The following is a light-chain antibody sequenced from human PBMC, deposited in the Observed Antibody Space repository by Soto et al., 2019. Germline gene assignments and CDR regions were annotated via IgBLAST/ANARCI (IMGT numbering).Light chain of an antibody. Sequence: QSVVTQEPSLTVSPGGTVTLTCGSSTGAVPSGHYPYWFQQKPGQAPRTLISDTSNRHSWTPARFSGSLLGGKAALTLSGAQPEDEAEYYCLLSYSGARVFGGGTKLTV. CDR1: TGAVPSGHY. CDR2: DTS. J-gene: IGLJ2*01. V-gene: IGLV7-46*01. CDR3: LLSYSGARV.